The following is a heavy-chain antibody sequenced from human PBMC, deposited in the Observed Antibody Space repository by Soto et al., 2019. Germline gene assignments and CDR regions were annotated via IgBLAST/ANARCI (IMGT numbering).Heavy chain of an antibody. Sequence: SETLSLTCTVSGYSISNGGYYWSWIRQRPGEGLEWLGYIYYSGSTYCNPSLKSRPSISVDTSKNQFSLKVNSVTAADTAVYYCARTTDAFDIWGQGTMVTVSS. CDR1: GYSISNGGYY. J-gene: IGHJ3*02. V-gene: IGHV4-31*03. D-gene: IGHD1-1*01. CDR2: IYYSGST. CDR3: ARTTDAFDI.